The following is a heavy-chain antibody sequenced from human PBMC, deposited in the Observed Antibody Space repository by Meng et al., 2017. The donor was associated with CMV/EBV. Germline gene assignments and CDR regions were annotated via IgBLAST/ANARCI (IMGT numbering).Heavy chain of an antibody. CDR1: GGSISSSSYY. J-gene: IGHJ4*02. CDR3: AKGLWLYSGIATGGY. Sequence: SETLSLTCTVSGGSISSSSYYWGWIRQPPGKGLEWIGSIYYSGSTYYNPSLKSRVTISVDTSKNQFSLKLSSVTAEDTAVYYCAKGLWLYSGIATGGYWGQGTLVTVSS. V-gene: IGHV4-39*07. CDR2: IYYSGST. D-gene: IGHD1-26*01.